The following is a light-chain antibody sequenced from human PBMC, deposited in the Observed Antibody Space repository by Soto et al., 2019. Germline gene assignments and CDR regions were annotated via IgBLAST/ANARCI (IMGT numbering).Light chain of an antibody. Sequence: IQLTQSPSSLSASVGDRVTITCRASQGISSYLAWYQQKPGKAPKLLIYAASTLQSGVPSRFRGSGSGTDFTLTISSLQPEDFGSYYCKQLKPCLRTFGPGTKADIK. J-gene: IGKJ3*01. CDR3: KQLKPCLRT. V-gene: IGKV1-9*01. CDR1: QGISSY. CDR2: AAS.